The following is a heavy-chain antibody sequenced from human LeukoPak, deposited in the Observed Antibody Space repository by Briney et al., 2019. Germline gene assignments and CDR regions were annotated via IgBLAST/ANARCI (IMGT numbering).Heavy chain of an antibody. D-gene: IGHD2-15*01. CDR2: INHSGST. CDR1: GGSFSGYY. V-gene: IGHV4-34*01. Sequence: SETLSLTCAVYGGSFSGYYWSWIRQPPGKGLEWIGEINHSGSTNYNPSLKSRVTISVDTSKNQFSLKLSSVTAADTAVYYCARMGYCNGGSCQDYWGQGTLVTVSS. J-gene: IGHJ4*02. CDR3: ARMGYCNGGSCQDY.